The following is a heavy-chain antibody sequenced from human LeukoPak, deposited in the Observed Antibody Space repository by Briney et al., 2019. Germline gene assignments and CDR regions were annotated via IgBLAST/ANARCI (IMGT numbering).Heavy chain of an antibody. CDR2: IYYSGST. J-gene: IGHJ3*02. Sequence: SETLSLTCTVSGGSISSYYWSWIRQPPGKGLEWIGYIYYSGSTYYNPSLKSRVTISVDTSKNHLSLKLSSVTAADTAVYYCARDDYGDYHADAFDIWGQGTMVTVSS. CDR3: ARDDYGDYHADAFDI. CDR1: GGSISSYY. D-gene: IGHD4-17*01. V-gene: IGHV4-59*12.